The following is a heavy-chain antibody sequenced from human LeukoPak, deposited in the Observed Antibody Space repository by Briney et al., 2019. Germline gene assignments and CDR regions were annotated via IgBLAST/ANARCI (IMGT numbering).Heavy chain of an antibody. Sequence: ASVKVSCKASGYTFTSYGISWVRQAPGQGLEWMGWISAYNGNTNYAQKLQGRVTITTDTSTSTAYMELRSLRSDDTAVYYCAREVNYDILTGYYYFDYWGQGTLVTVSS. D-gene: IGHD3-9*01. CDR2: ISAYNGNT. J-gene: IGHJ4*02. CDR1: GYTFTSYG. V-gene: IGHV1-18*01. CDR3: AREVNYDILTGYYYFDY.